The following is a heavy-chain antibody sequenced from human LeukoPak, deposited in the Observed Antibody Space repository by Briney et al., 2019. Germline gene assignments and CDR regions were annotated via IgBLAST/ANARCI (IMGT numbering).Heavy chain of an antibody. D-gene: IGHD6-19*01. J-gene: IGHJ4*02. V-gene: IGHV3-74*01. CDR2: INSDGSST. Sequence: PGGSLRLXCAASGFTFSSYWMHWVRQAPGKGLVWVSRINSDGSSTSYADSVKGRFTISRDNAKNTLYLQMNSLRAEDTAVYYCARDWDSSGPYYFDYWGQGILVTVSS. CDR1: GFTFSSYW. CDR3: ARDWDSSGPYYFDY.